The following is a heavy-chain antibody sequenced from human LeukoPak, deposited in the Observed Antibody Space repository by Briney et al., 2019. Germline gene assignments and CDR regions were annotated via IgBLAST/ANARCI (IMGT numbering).Heavy chain of an antibody. CDR2: ISGSGGST. Sequence: GGSLRLSCAASGFTFSSYAMSWVRQAPGKGLEWVSAISGSGGSTYYADSVKGRFTISRDNSKNTLCLQMNSLRAEDTALYSCAQNCRSTNRYVHHWGQGHLVPLSS. V-gene: IGHV3-23*01. CDR3: AQNCRSTNRYVHH. J-gene: IGHJ1*01. CDR1: GFTFSSYA. D-gene: IGHD2-2*01.